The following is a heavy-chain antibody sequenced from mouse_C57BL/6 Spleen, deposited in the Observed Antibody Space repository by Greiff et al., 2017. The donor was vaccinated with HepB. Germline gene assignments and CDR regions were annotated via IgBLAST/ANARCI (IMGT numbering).Heavy chain of an antibody. CDR2: ISSGGDYI. CDR1: GFTFSSYA. V-gene: IGHV5-9-1*02. D-gene: IGHD4-1*01. Sequence: DVMLVESGEGLVKPGGSLKLSCAASGFTFSSYAMSWVRQTPEKRLEWVAYISSGGDYIYYADTVKGRFTISRDNARNTLYLQMSSLKSEDTAMYYCTRDGDGTADYWGQGTTLTVSS. CDR3: TRDGDGTADY. J-gene: IGHJ2*01.